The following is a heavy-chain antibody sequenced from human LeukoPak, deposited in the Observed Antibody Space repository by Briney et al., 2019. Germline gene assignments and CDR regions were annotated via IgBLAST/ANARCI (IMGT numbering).Heavy chain of an antibody. D-gene: IGHD6-19*01. J-gene: IGHJ4*02. CDR2: ISSSGGTI. CDR3: ARGPVSSSGFFGY. V-gene: IGHV3-11*01. Sequence: RPGGSLRLSCAASGFTFSDYHMSWIRQAPGKGLEWVSYISSSGGTISYADSVKGRFTISRDNAKNSLYLQMNSLRVEDTAVYYCARGPVSSSGFFGYWGQGTLVTVSS. CDR1: GFTFSDYH.